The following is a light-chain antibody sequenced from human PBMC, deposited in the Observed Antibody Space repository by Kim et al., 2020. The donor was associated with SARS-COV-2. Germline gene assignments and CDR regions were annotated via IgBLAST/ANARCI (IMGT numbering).Light chain of an antibody. Sequence: QSVTITSIGTSSDVGGYTYVSWYQLHPGKAPMLMIYAVSKRTSGVPDGFARSKAGNTASLTFIGLQAEDEADYYICSNTGTDPSKVFGTGTKVTVL. V-gene: IGLV2-11*01. CDR1: SSDVGGYTY. CDR2: AVS. J-gene: IGLJ1*01. CDR3: CSNTGTDPSKV.